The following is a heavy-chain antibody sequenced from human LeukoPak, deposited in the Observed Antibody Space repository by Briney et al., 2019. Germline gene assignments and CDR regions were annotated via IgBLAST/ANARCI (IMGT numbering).Heavy chain of an antibody. CDR3: ARAADQWLDLVY. J-gene: IGHJ4*02. D-gene: IGHD5-12*01. Sequence: SETLSLTCTVSGVSISSHYWSWLRQPPGKGLEWIGYIYYSGSTNYNPSLKSRVTISIDTSKNQFSLKLSSVTAADTAVYYCARAADQWLDLVYWGQGTLVTVSS. CDR2: IYYSGST. V-gene: IGHV4-59*11. CDR1: GVSISSHY.